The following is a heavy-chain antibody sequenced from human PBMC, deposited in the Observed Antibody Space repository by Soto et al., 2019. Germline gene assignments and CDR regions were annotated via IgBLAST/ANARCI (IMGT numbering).Heavy chain of an antibody. V-gene: IGHV3-53*01. CDR3: ARGSGYEYYYYYGMDV. CDR2: IYSGGST. J-gene: IGHJ6*02. Sequence: GGSLRLSCAASGFTVSSNYMSWVRQAPGKGLEWVSVIYSGGSTYYADSVKGRFTISRDNSKNTLYLQMNSLRAEDTAVYYCARGSGYEYYYYYGMDVWGQGTTVTVSS. CDR1: GFTVSSNY. D-gene: IGHD5-12*01.